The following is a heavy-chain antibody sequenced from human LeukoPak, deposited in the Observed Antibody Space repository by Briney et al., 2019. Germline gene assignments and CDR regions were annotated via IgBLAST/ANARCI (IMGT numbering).Heavy chain of an antibody. CDR1: GFTFSSNG. Sequence: GVSLRLSCVASGFTFSSNGMHWVRQAPVKGLEWLANINQDGREKYYVDSVEGRFTISRDDAKNSLYLQMNSLRAEDTAVYYCARYSGYDLTYWGQGTLVTVSS. CDR3: ARYSGYDLTY. J-gene: IGHJ4*02. V-gene: IGHV3-7*01. CDR2: INQDGREK. D-gene: IGHD5-12*01.